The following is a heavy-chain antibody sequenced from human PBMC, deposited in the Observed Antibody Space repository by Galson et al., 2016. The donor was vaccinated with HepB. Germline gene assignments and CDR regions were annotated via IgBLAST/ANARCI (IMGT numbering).Heavy chain of an antibody. CDR1: GFTSSPYA. J-gene: IGHJ4*02. D-gene: IGHD3-9*01. Sequence: SLRHPCADSGFTSSPYALSWVRLAPGKGLEWVSAISATGSSTYYADSVKGRFTISKDNSKNTLYLQMNGLRTEDTAIYYCATNGPQLYFHWLNSFDYWGQGTLVTVSS. CDR2: ISATGSST. CDR3: ATNGPQLYFHWLNSFDY. V-gene: IGHV3-23*01.